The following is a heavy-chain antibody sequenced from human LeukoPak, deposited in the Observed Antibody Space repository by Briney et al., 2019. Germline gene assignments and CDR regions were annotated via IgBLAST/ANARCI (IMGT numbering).Heavy chain of an antibody. V-gene: IGHV4-59*08. Sequence: PSETLSLTCTVSGGSISSYYWSWIRQPPGKGLEWIGYIYYSGSTNYNPSLKSRVTISVDTSKNQFSLKLSSVTAADTAVYYCARAGSGSYYAGHYYYAMDVWGQGTTVTVSS. CDR3: ARAGSGSYYAGHYYYAMDV. CDR1: GGSISSYY. J-gene: IGHJ6*02. D-gene: IGHD3-10*01. CDR2: IYYSGST.